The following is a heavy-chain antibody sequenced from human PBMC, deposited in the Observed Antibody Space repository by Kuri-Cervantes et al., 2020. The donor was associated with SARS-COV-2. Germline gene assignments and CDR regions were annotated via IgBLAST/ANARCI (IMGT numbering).Heavy chain of an antibody. CDR1: GLTFTRYW. CDR3: AKDSPEIVVVPAAPLYFDL. J-gene: IGHJ2*01. D-gene: IGHD2-2*01. V-gene: IGHV3-23*01. CDR2: ISGSGGST. Sequence: GGSLRLSCAASGLTFTRYWMSWVRQAPGKGLEWVSAISGSGGSTYYADSVKGRFTISRDNSKNTLYLQMNSLRAEDTAVYYCAKDSPEIVVVPAAPLYFDLWGRGTLVTVSS.